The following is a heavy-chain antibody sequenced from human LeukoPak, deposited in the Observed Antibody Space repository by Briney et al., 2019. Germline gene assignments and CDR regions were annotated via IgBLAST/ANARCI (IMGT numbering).Heavy chain of an antibody. V-gene: IGHV3-43D*03. CDR1: GFTFDDYA. CDR2: ISWDGGDT. Sequence: GGSLRLSCAASGFTFDDYAMHWVRQAPGKGLEWVSLISWDGGDTYYADSVKGRFTISRDNSKNSLFLQMNSPSTEDTALYYCAKDKGYYYDGSGYSYFDYWGQGTPVTVSS. D-gene: IGHD3-22*01. CDR3: AKDKGYYYDGSGYSYFDY. J-gene: IGHJ4*02.